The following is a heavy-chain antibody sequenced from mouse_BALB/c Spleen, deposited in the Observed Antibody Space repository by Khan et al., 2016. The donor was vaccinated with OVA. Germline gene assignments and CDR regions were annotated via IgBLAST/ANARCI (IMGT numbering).Heavy chain of an antibody. CDR3: VRDGAYYGNDGGFAY. CDR2: INPSNGYT. Sequence: QVQLKESGAELARPGDSVKMSCKASGYTFTSYTIHWIKLRPGQGLEWIGYINPSNGYTNYNQTFKDKATLTADKSSTTAYMQLSSLTSDDSAVYNCVRDGAYYGNDGGFAYWGQGTLVTVSA. J-gene: IGHJ3*01. CDR1: GYTFTSYT. V-gene: IGHV1-4*01. D-gene: IGHD2-14*01.